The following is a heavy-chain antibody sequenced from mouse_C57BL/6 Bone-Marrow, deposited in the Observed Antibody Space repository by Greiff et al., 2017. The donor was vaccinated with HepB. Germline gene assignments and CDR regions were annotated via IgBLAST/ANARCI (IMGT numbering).Heavy chain of an antibody. CDR1: GFTFSSYA. CDR3: TRDAPYYGSSSLFDY. D-gene: IGHD1-1*01. J-gene: IGHJ2*01. V-gene: IGHV5-9-1*02. Sequence: EVQVVESGEGLVKPGGSLKLSCAASGFTFSSYAMSWVRQTPEKRLEWVAYISSGGDYIYYADTVKGRFTISRDNARNTLYLQMSSLKSEDTAMYYCTRDAPYYGSSSLFDYWGQGTTLTVSS. CDR2: ISSGGDYI.